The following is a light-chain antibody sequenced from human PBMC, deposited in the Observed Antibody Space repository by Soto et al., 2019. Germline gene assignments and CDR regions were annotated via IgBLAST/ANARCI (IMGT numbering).Light chain of an antibody. J-gene: IGKJ5*01. Sequence: EIVLTQSPGTLSLSPGARAPLSCRASQSVDSTYLAWYQQKPGQAPRLLIYGASSRATGIPDRFSGSGSGTDFTLTVSRLEPEDFAVYYCQQRADWPITFGQGTRLEIK. CDR3: QQRADWPIT. CDR2: GAS. V-gene: IGKV3D-20*02. CDR1: QSVDSTY.